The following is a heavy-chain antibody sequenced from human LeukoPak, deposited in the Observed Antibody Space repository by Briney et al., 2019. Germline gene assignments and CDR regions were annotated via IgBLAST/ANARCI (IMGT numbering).Heavy chain of an antibody. CDR2: IYYSGST. V-gene: IGHV4-59*01. CDR1: GGSISSYY. J-gene: IGHJ3*02. Sequence: KPSGTPSLTCTGSGGSISSYYWGWIRPPPGEGPGWIGYIYYSGSTNYNPSLKSRVTISVDTSKNQFSLKLSSVTAADTAVYYCARAAGVPVAFDIWGQGTMVTVSS. CDR3: ARAAGVPVAFDI. D-gene: IGHD2-15*01.